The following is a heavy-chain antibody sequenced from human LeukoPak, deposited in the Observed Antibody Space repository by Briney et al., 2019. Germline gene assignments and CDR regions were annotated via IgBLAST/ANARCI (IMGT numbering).Heavy chain of an antibody. D-gene: IGHD4-17*01. J-gene: IGHJ4*02. V-gene: IGHV3-48*01. CDR3: ARAKMTTVTGIDY. Sequence: GGSLRLSCAASGFTFSSYSMNWVRQAPGKGLEGVSYISSSSSTIYYADSVKGRFTISRDNAKNSLYLQMNSLRAEDTAVYYCARAKMTTVTGIDYWGQGTLVTVSS. CDR2: ISSSSSTI. CDR1: GFTFSSYS.